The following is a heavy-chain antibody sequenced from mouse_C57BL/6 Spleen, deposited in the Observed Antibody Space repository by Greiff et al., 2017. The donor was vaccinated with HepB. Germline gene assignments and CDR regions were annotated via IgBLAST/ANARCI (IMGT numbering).Heavy chain of an antibody. D-gene: IGHD6-1*01. Sequence: EVKVVESEGGLVQPGSSMKLSCTASGFTFSDYYMAWVRQVPEKGLEWVANINYDGSSTYYLDSLKSRFIISRDNAKNILYLQMSSLKSEDTATYYCARERQPNWYFDVWGTGTTVTVSS. J-gene: IGHJ1*03. V-gene: IGHV5-16*01. CDR3: ARERQPNWYFDV. CDR1: GFTFSDYY. CDR2: INYDGSST.